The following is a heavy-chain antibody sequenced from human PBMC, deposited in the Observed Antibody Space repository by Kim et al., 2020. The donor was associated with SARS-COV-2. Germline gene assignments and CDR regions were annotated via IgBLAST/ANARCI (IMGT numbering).Heavy chain of an antibody. Sequence: SETLSPTCTVSGGSISSGGYYWSWIRQHPGKGLEWIGYIYYSGSTYYNPSLKSRVTISVDTSKNQFSLKLSSVTAADTAVYYCARGEVVVVTGAFDIWGQGTMVTVSS. V-gene: IGHV4-31*03. J-gene: IGHJ3*02. CDR1: GGSISSGGYY. CDR2: IYYSGST. CDR3: ARGEVVVVTGAFDI. D-gene: IGHD2-21*02.